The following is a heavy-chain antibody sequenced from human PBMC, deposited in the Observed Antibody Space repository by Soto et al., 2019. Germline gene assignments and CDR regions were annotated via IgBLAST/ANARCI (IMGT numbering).Heavy chain of an antibody. Sequence: GESLKISCKGSGYSFTSYWISWVRQMPGKGLEWMGRIDPSDSYTNYSPSFQGHVTISADKSISTAYLQWSSLKASDTAMYYCARPSLNTYYYGSGSFDPWGQGTLVTVSS. D-gene: IGHD3-10*01. CDR3: ARPSLNTYYYGSGSFDP. CDR1: GYSFTSYW. J-gene: IGHJ5*02. V-gene: IGHV5-10-1*01. CDR2: IDPSDSYT.